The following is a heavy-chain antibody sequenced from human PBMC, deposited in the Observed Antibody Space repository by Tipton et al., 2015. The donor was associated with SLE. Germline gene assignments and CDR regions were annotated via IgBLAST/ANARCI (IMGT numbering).Heavy chain of an antibody. CDR2: ISSSGSTI. J-gene: IGHJ3*02. Sequence: SLRLSCAASGFTFSDYYMSWIRQAPGKGLEWVSYISSSGSTIYYADSVQGRFTISRDNAKNSLYLQMNSLRAEDTAVYYCARAPWGAAARFDIWGQGTMVTVSS. V-gene: IGHV3-11*01. CDR1: GFTFSDYY. CDR3: ARAPWGAAARFDI. D-gene: IGHD6-13*01.